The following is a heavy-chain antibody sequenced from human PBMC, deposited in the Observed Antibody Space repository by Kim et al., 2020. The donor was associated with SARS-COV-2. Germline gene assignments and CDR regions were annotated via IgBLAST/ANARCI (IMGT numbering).Heavy chain of an antibody. Sequence: GGSLRLSCAASGFTFSGAAMHWVRQASGKGLEWVGRIRSKANSYATASAASVKGRFTISRDDSKNTAYLQMNSLKTEDTAVYFCTRFRGSYYFDYWGQGTLVTVSS. CDR2: IRSKANSYAT. J-gene: IGHJ4*02. CDR3: TRFRGSYYFDY. V-gene: IGHV3-73*01. D-gene: IGHD1-26*01. CDR1: GFTFSGAA.